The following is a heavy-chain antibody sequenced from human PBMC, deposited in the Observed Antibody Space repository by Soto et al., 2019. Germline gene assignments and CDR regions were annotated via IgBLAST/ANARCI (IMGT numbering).Heavy chain of an antibody. CDR1: GFSFSNYN. D-gene: IGHD6-19*01. CDR3: ARRHSSGWYFDD. J-gene: IGHJ4*02. V-gene: IGHV3-48*02. CDR2: ISSGSSAI. Sequence: EVQLVESGGGLVQPGGSLRLSCATSGFSFSNYNMNWVRQAPGKGLEWVSYISSGSSAIHYADSVKGRFTISRDNAKNSLSLQKNSLRDEDTAVYYCARRHSSGWYFDDLGQGTLVTVSS.